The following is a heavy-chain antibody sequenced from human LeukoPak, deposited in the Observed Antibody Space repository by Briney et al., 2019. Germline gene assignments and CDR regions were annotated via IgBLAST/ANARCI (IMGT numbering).Heavy chain of an antibody. V-gene: IGHV3-7*01. CDR3: ARDVGGSLDY. CDR2: IKGDESAK. D-gene: IGHD1-26*01. J-gene: IGHJ4*02. CDR1: GFTFTNYW. Sequence: GGSLRLSCAASGFTFTNYWMAWVRQAPGKGLEWVANIKGDESAKHQADSVKGRFTIARDKAQNSVYLQMSSLRVEDTAVYYCARDVGGSLDYWGQGALVTVSS.